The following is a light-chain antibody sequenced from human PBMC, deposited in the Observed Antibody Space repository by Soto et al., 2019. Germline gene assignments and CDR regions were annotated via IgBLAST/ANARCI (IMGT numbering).Light chain of an antibody. CDR3: AAWDDSLSAFYV. CDR2: RNN. J-gene: IGLJ1*01. Sequence: QSVLTQPPSASGTPGPRVTISCSGSSSQIGSNYVYWYQQLPGTAPKLLIYRNNQRPSGVPDRFSGSKSGTSASLAISGLRSEDEADYYCAAWDDSLSAFYVFGTGTKVTVL. CDR1: SSQIGSNY. V-gene: IGLV1-47*01.